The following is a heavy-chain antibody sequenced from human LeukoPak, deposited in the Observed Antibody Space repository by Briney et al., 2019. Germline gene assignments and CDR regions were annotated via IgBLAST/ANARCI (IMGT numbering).Heavy chain of an antibody. J-gene: IGHJ4*02. CDR1: GGSISSGGYS. V-gene: IGHV4-30-4*07. Sequence: PSETLSLTCAVSGGSISSGGYSWSWIRQPPGKGLEWIGYIYYSGSTYYNPSLKSRVTISVDTSKNQFSLKQSSVTAADTAVYYCAREGRDGYNPFDYWGQGTLVTVSS. CDR2: IYYSGST. CDR3: AREGRDGYNPFDY. D-gene: IGHD5-24*01.